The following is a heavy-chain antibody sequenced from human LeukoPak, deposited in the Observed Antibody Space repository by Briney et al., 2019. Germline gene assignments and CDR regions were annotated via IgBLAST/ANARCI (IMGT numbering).Heavy chain of an antibody. J-gene: IGHJ4*02. CDR2: ISSSGST. D-gene: IGHD3-10*01. CDR1: GDSISSGDYY. CDR3: ARRRLWFGELLSVQELDY. Sequence: SETLSLTCTVSGDSISSGDYYWSWIRQPAGKGLEWIGRISSSGSTNYNPSLKSRVTISVDTSKNQFSLKLSSVTAADTAVYYCARRRLWFGELLSVQELDYWGQGTLVTVSS. V-gene: IGHV4-61*02.